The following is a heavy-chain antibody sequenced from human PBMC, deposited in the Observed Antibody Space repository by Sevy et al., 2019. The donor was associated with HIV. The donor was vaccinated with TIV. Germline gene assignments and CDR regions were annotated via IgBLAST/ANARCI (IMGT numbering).Heavy chain of an antibody. CDR3: ARVSVYYYDTSGYYTTGNAFDI. V-gene: IGHV3-53*01. CDR2: IYSGVST. D-gene: IGHD3-22*01. J-gene: IGHJ3*02. CDR1: GFTVSSNY. Sequence: GGSLRLSCAASGFTVSSNYMSWVRQAPGKGLEWVSVIYSGVSTYYADSVKGRFTISRDNSKNTLYLQMNSLRAEDTAVYYYARVSVYYYDTSGYYTTGNAFDIWGQGTMVTVSS.